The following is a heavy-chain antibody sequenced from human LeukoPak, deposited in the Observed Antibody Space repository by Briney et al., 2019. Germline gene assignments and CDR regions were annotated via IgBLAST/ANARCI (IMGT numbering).Heavy chain of an antibody. D-gene: IGHD6-13*01. J-gene: IGHJ5*02. CDR3: ARHAYAAGPDVWFDP. V-gene: IGHV4-39*01. Sequence: PSETLSLTCTVPGDSITNGGAKYWGWIRQPPGKGLEWIGTIYYSGSTHYNPPLKSRVTISMDTSKNQFSLRVMSMTAADTAVYYCARHAYAAGPDVWFDPWGQGTLVTVSS. CDR1: GDSITNGGAKY. CDR2: IYYSGST.